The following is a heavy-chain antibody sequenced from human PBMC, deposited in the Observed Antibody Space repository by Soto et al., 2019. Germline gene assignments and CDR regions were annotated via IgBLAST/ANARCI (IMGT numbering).Heavy chain of an antibody. Sequence: QVQLVESGGGVVQHGKSLRLSCAASGFTFSSYAMHWARQAPGKGLEWVTVISIRGGDEYYAESVRGRFTISRDDSKTTLYLQMDSLRVEATAVYYCARGTIVARQHLDYWGQGTLVTVSS. V-gene: IGHV3-30*03. CDR3: ARGTIVARQHLDY. J-gene: IGHJ4*02. CDR2: ISIRGGDE. CDR1: GFTFSSYA. D-gene: IGHD6-6*01.